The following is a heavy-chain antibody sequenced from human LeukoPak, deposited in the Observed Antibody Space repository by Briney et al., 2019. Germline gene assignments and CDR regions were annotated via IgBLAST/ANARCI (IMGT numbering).Heavy chain of an antibody. CDR2: IISDGSST. CDR3: ARQRKFWFDP. J-gene: IGHJ5*02. V-gene: IGHV3-74*01. Sequence: GGSLRLSCAASGFTFSNYWMHWVRQAPGRGLVWVSRIISDGSSTSYADSVKGRFTISRDNAKNTLYLQMNSLRAEDTAVYYCARQRKFWFDPWGQGTLVTVSS. CDR1: GFTFSNYW.